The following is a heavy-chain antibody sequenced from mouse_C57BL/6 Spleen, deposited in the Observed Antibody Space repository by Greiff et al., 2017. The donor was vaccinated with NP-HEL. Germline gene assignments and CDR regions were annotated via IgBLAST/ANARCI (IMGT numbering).Heavy chain of an antibody. CDR3: ARNYGSSYDYFDY. CDR2: IYPGSGST. CDR1: GYTFTSYW. V-gene: IGHV1-55*01. D-gene: IGHD1-1*01. Sequence: VQLQQPGAELVKPGASVKMSCKASGYTFTSYWITWVKQRPGQGLEWIGDIYPGSGSTNYNEKFKSKATLTVDPSSRTAYMQLSSLTSEDSAVYYCARNYGSSYDYFDYWGQGTTLTVSS. J-gene: IGHJ2*01.